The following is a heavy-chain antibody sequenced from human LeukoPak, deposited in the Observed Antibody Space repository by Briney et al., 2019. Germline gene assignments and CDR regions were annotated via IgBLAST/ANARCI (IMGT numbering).Heavy chain of an antibody. CDR1: GGSFSGYY. D-gene: IGHD6-19*01. CDR3: ARIWLSGWYRGYFDY. CDR2: INHSGST. Sequence: KASETLSLTCAVYGGSFSGYYWSWIRQPPGKGLEWIGEINHSGSTNYNPSLKSRVTISVDTSKNQFSLKLSSVTAADTAVYYCARIWLSGWYRGYFDYWGQGTLVTVSS. V-gene: IGHV4-34*01. J-gene: IGHJ4*02.